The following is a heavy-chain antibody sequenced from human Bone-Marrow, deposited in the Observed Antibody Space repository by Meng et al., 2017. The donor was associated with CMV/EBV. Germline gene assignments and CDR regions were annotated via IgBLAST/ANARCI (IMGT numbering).Heavy chain of an antibody. J-gene: IGHJ4*02. CDR3: ARDRRRYYGSGSYYYCAY. V-gene: IGHV3-48*04. CDR1: GFTFSTDS. D-gene: IGHD3-10*01. CDR2: ISSSSTTI. Sequence: GESLKISCAVSGFTFSTDSMNWVRQAPGKGLEWVSYISSSSTTIYYADSVKGRFTISRDNVKNSLYLQLNSLRGEDTAVYYFARDRRRYYGSGSYYYCAYWGQGRLVNVPS.